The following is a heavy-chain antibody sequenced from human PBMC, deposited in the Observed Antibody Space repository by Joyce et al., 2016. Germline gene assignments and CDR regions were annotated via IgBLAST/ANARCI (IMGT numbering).Heavy chain of an antibody. CDR1: GFTFSSYS. Sequence: EVQLVESGGGLVKPGGSLRLSCAASGFTFSSYSMSWVRQAPGKGLAVVSSLSSSSSYIKYTDSVKGRFTISRDNAKNSLYLQMNSLRVEDTAVYYCARSSYTNGIFDYWGQGTLVTVSS. J-gene: IGHJ4*02. V-gene: IGHV3-21*01. D-gene: IGHD2-8*01. CDR3: ARSSYTNGIFDY. CDR2: LSSSSSYI.